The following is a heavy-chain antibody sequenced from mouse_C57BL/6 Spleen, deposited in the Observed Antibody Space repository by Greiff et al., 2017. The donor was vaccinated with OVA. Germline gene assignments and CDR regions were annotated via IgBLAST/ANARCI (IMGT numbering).Heavy chain of an antibody. Sequence: VQLKESGAELVRPGASVTLSCKASGYTFTDYEMHWVKQTPVHGLEWIGAIDPETGGTAYNQKFKGKAILTADKSSSTAYMELRSLTSEDSAVYYCTSGFTTVVTHRYFDVWGTGTTVTVSS. CDR3: TSGFTTVVTHRYFDV. CDR1: GYTFTDYE. J-gene: IGHJ1*03. CDR2: IDPETGGT. D-gene: IGHD1-1*01. V-gene: IGHV1-15*01.